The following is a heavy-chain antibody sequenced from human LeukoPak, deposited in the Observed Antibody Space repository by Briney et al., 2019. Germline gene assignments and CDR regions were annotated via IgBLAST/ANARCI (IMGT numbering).Heavy chain of an antibody. D-gene: IGHD2-2*03. CDR2: ISRSSSTI. CDR3: ARDGYCSSTSCIDAFDI. J-gene: IGHJ3*02. CDR1: GFTFSSYS. V-gene: IGHV3-48*04. Sequence: GGSLRLSCAASGFTFSSYSMNWVRQAPGKGLEGVSYISRSSSTIYYAESVKGRFTISRDNAKNSLYLQMNSLSAEDTAVYYCARDGYCSSTSCIDAFDIWGQGTMVTVSS.